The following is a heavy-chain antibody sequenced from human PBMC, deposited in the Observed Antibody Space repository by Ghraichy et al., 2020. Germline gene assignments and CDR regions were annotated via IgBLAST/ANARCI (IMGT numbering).Heavy chain of an antibody. CDR1: GGTFSSYA. D-gene: IGHD3-3*01. V-gene: IGHV1-69*13. J-gene: IGHJ6*02. Sequence: SVKVSCKASGGTFSSYAISWVRQAPGQGLEWMGGIIPIFGTANYAQKFQGRVTITADESTSTAYMELSSLRSEDTAVYYCARDEPSTIFGVVGYYYYGMDVWGQGTTVTVSS. CDR2: IIPIFGTA. CDR3: ARDEPSTIFGVVGYYYYGMDV.